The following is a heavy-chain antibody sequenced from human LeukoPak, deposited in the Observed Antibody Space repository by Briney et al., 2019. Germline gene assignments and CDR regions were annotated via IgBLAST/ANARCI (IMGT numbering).Heavy chain of an antibody. V-gene: IGHV4-59*08. Sequence: PSETMSLTCTVCGTSISSYYWSWIRQPPGKVLEWIGYIYYSGSTNYNPSLKSRVTITVDTSKNQFSLKLSSVTAADTAVYYCARHFSSRGQLAPFDYWGQGTLVTVSS. CDR1: GTSISSYY. CDR3: ARHFSSRGQLAPFDY. CDR2: IYYSGST. D-gene: IGHD6-13*01. J-gene: IGHJ4*02.